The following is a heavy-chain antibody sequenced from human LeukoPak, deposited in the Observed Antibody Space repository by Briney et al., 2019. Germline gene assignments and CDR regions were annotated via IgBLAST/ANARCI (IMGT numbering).Heavy chain of an antibody. CDR2: ISSSSSYI. J-gene: IGHJ3*02. CDR3: ARVAHYYDSSGYHDAFDI. Sequence: GGSLRLSCAASGCTFSSYSMNWVRQAPGKGLEWVSSISSSSSYIYYADSVKGRFTISRDNAKNSLYLQMNSLRAEDTAVYYCARVAHYYDSSGYHDAFDIWGQGTMVTVSS. CDR1: GCTFSSYS. V-gene: IGHV3-21*01. D-gene: IGHD3-22*01.